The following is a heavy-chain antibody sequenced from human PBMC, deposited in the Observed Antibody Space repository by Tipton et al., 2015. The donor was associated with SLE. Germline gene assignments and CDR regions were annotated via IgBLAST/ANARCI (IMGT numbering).Heavy chain of an antibody. CDR1: GASTISGGYY. CDR3: ARGGTGDGRNPFDP. V-gene: IGHV4-31*03. Sequence: TLSLTCTVSGASTISGGYYWSWIRQHPGQGLEWIGYVDYSGTAYYNPSLRSRASISADMSKNQFSLNLRSVTAADTAVYYCARGGTGDGRNPFDPWGQGTLVTVSS. D-gene: IGHD4-23*01. CDR2: VDYSGTA. J-gene: IGHJ5*02.